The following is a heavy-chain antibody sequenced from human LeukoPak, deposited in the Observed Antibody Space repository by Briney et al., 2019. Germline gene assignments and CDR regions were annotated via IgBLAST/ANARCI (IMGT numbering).Heavy chain of an antibody. CDR3: ARSPDYCRGGTCFDY. J-gene: IGHJ4*02. Sequence: PGGSLRVSPAASRFTFSSYATHWVRQAPGKGLEWVAVISYDGSNKYYADSVKGRFTISLDNSKNTLYLQMNSLRSEDTAVYYCARSPDYCRGGTCFDYWGQGTLLTVSS. CDR1: RFTFSSYA. D-gene: IGHD2-15*01. CDR2: ISYDGSNK. V-gene: IGHV3-30-3*01.